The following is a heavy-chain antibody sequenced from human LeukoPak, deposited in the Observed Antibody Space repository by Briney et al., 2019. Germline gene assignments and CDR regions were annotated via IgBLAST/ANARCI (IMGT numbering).Heavy chain of an antibody. Sequence: SETLSLTCTVSGVSINTYYASWIREAPGKGLEFIGFIYNGGNTNYHPSLKSRATISVDTSNNQFSLRLTSVTAADTAMYYCAAGPWELDFWGQGTLVTVSS. D-gene: IGHD1-26*01. CDR1: GVSINTYY. CDR2: IYNGGNT. V-gene: IGHV4-4*09. J-gene: IGHJ4*02. CDR3: AAGPWELDF.